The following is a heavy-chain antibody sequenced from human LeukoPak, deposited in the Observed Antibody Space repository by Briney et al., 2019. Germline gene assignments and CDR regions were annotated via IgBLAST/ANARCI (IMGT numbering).Heavy chain of an antibody. D-gene: IGHD3-22*01. CDR1: GYTFTSYD. CDR3: ARARYYYDSSGYWYLDY. J-gene: IGHJ4*02. Sequence: ASVKVSRKASGYTFTSYDINWVRQATGQGLEWMGWMNPNSGNTGYAQKFQGRVTITADESTSTAYMELSSLRSEDTAVYYCARARYYYDSSGYWYLDYWGQGTLVTVSS. CDR2: MNPNSGNT. V-gene: IGHV1-8*01.